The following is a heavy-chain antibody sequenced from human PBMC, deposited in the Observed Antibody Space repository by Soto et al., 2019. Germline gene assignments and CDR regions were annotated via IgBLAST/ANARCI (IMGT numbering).Heavy chain of an antibody. CDR1: GFTFSSYG. J-gene: IGHJ4*02. CDR2: ISYDGSNK. V-gene: IGHV3-30*03. CDR3: XXDXTTGLVFSHYLDC. Sequence: QVQLVESGGGVVQPGRSLRLSCAASGFTFSSYGMHWVRQAPGKGLEWVAVISYDGSNKYYADSVKGRFTISRDNSKNTXXXXXXSLXAXDTAXXXXXXDXTTGLVFSHYLDCWGQGTLVTVSS. D-gene: IGHD3-3*02.